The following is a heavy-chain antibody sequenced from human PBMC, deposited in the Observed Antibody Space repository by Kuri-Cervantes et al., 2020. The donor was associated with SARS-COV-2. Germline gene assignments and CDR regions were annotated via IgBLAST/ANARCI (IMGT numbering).Heavy chain of an antibody. CDR2: ISGSGGST. V-gene: IGHV3-23*01. J-gene: IGHJ6*02. Sequence: ETLSLTCAASGFTFSSYAMSWVRQAPGKGLEWVSAISGSGGSTYYADSVKGRFTISRDNSKNTLYLQMNSLRAEDTAVYYCARELPYYGMDVWGQGTTVTVSS. CDR1: GFTFSSYA. CDR3: ARELPYYGMDV. D-gene: IGHD2-21*02.